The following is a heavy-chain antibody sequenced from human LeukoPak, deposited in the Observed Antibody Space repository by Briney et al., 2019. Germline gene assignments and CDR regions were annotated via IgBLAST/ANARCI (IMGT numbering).Heavy chain of an antibody. Sequence: ASVKVSCKASGGTFSSYAISWVRQAPGQGLEWMGGIIPIFGTANYAQKFQGRVTITADKSTSTAYMELSSLRYDDTAVYYCASGTTDIVVVPATLRNYYFDYWGQGTLVTVSS. CDR3: ASGTTDIVVVPATLRNYYFDY. CDR1: GGTFSSYA. V-gene: IGHV1-69*06. CDR2: IIPIFGTA. D-gene: IGHD2-2*01. J-gene: IGHJ4*02.